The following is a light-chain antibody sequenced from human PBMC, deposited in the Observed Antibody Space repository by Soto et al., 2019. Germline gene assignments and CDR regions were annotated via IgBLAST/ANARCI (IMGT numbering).Light chain of an antibody. CDR1: RSVVGAYNL. CDR3: CSYAGTVAYV. Sequence: VLNPPAPVFWAPGQSITIPFPGNRSVVGAYNLVSWYQQHPGKAPKLIICEVNTRPSGISNRFSGSKSGDTASLTISGLQAEDEADYFCCSYAGTVAYVFGTGTKVTVL. CDR2: EVN. J-gene: IGLJ1*01. V-gene: IGLV2-23*02.